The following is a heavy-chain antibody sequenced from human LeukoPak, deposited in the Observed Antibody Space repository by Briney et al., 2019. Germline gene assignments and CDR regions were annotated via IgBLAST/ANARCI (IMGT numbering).Heavy chain of an antibody. Sequence: GGSLRLSCAASGFTFSSYAMSWVRQAPGKGLEWVSSISGSGGDTFYADPVRGRFTISRDNSKNTLYLQMNSLRAEDAALYSCAKLVAVSGTDDYWGQGTLVTVSS. V-gene: IGHV3-23*01. D-gene: IGHD6-19*01. J-gene: IGHJ4*02. CDR1: GFTFSSYA. CDR2: ISGSGGDT. CDR3: AKLVAVSGTDDY.